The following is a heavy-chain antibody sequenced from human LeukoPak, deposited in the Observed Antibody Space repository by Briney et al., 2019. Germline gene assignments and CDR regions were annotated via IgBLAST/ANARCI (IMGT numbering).Heavy chain of an antibody. CDR1: GFNFGSYS. J-gene: IGHJ5*02. CDR3: ARDLGQYYDTSDNWFDP. D-gene: IGHD3-22*01. Sequence: GGSLRLSCAASGFNFGSYSMTWVRQAPGKGLEWVSVMSADSATTFYADSVKGRFTISRDNAKNTLNLQMNSLRAEDTAVYYCARDLGQYYDTSDNWFDPWGQGTLVTVSS. CDR2: MSADSATT. V-gene: IGHV3-23*01.